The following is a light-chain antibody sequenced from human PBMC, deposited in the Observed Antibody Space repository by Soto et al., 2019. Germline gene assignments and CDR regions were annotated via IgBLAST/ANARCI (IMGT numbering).Light chain of an antibody. Sequence: ERVMTQSPATLSLSPGESATLSCRASQTVYSNLAWYQHKPGQAPRHLIYAAFNRASVIAGRFSGGGYGREFTSAISSLQSEDFAVYNCHQYNNWQVTFGQGTRREI. CDR2: AAF. J-gene: IGKJ5*01. CDR1: QTVYSN. V-gene: IGKV3D-15*01. CDR3: HQYNNWQVT.